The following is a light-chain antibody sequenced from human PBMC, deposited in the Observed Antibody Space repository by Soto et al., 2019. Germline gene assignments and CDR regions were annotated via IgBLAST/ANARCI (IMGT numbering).Light chain of an antibody. V-gene: IGKV3-20*01. CDR3: QQFDGSLWT. CDR2: DAS. J-gene: IGKJ1*01. Sequence: EIVLTQSPGTLSLSPGERATLSCRARQSLTSTHLAWYQQKPGQAPRLLIYDASTRATGIPDRFSGSGSGTDFTLTISRLEPEDFAVYCCQQFDGSLWTFGPGTKVDI. CDR1: QSLTSTH.